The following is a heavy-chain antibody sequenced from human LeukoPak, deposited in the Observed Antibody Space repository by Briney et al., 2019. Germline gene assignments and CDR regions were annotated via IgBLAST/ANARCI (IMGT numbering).Heavy chain of an antibody. CDR2: INHSGST. V-gene: IGHV4-34*01. D-gene: IGHD2-2*02. Sequence: SETLSLTCTVSGGSISSYYWSWIRQPPGKGLEWIGEINHSGSTNYNPSLKSRVTISVDTSKNQFSLKLSSVTAADTAVYYCATCSSTSCYNFDYWGQGTLVTVSS. CDR3: ATCSSTSCYNFDY. CDR1: GGSISSYY. J-gene: IGHJ4*02.